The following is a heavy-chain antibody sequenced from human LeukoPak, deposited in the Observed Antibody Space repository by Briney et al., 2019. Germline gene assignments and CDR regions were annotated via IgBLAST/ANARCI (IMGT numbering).Heavy chain of an antibody. CDR1: GGSISSYY. Sequence: SETLSLTCTVSGGSISSYYWSWIRQPAGKGLEWIGRIYTSGSTNYNPSLKSRVTMSVDTSKNQFSLKLSSVTAADTAVYYCAREIERYDFWSGYHRYYYYYMDVWGKGTTVTVSS. D-gene: IGHD3-3*01. J-gene: IGHJ6*03. CDR3: AREIERYDFWSGYHRYYYYYMDV. V-gene: IGHV4-4*07. CDR2: IYTSGST.